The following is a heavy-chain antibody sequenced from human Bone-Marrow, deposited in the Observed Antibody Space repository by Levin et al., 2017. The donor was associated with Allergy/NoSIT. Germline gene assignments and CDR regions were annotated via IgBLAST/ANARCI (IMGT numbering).Heavy chain of an antibody. Sequence: GGSLRLSCAASGFTFSNAWMSWVRQAPGKGLEWVGRIKSKTDGGTTDYAAPVKGRFTISRDDSKNTLYLQMNSLKTEDTAVYYCTTTPQYGDTSSYYYYYYMDVWGKGTTVTVSS. J-gene: IGHJ6*03. V-gene: IGHV3-15*01. D-gene: IGHD4-17*01. CDR2: IKSKTDGGTT. CDR3: TTTPQYGDTSSYYYYYYMDV. CDR1: GFTFSNAW.